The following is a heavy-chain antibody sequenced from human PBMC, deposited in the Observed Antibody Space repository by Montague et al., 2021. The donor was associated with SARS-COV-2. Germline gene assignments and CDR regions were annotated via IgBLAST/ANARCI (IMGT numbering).Heavy chain of an antibody. Sequence: PVLVKPTQTLTLTCSFSGFSLTTPGVSVGWIRQPPGKALEWLALIDWDDDKYYSTSLKTRLTISKDTSKNQVVLTMTNMDPVDTATYYCARIWGATRGDAFDIGGQGTMVTVSS. D-gene: IGHD1-26*01. CDR2: IDWDDDK. CDR1: GFSLTTPGVS. J-gene: IGHJ3*02. CDR3: ARIWGATRGDAFDI. V-gene: IGHV2-70*01.